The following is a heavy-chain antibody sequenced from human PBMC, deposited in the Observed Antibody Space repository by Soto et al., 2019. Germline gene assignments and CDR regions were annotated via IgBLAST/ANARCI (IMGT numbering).Heavy chain of an antibody. D-gene: IGHD3-3*01. J-gene: IGHJ3*02. CDR3: ARGGGVGVAGSAAFEM. CDR2: INPATGAA. Sequence: QLHLVQSGAVVKKPGASVTVSCSASGYPVTAYYMHWVRQAPGRGLEWMGGINPATGAAKYTQTFQGRVTMTRDTSTSTGFMDLSGLTSEDPAGFYCARGGGVGVAGSAAFEMWGQGTLVTVSS. CDR1: GYPVTAYY. V-gene: IGHV1-2*02.